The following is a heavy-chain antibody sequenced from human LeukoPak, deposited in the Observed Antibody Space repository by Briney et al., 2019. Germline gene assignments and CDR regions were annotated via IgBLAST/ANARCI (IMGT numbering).Heavy chain of an antibody. J-gene: IGHJ4*02. D-gene: IGHD2-21*02. CDR2: ISGSGGST. CDR3: AKERSLVVVTDYFDX. Sequence: GGSLRLSCAASGFTFSSYAMSWVRQAPGKGLEWVSAISGSGGSTYYVDSVKGRFTISRDNSKNTLYLQMNSLRAEDTAVYYCAKERSLVVVTDYFDXXXXGXLVTVSS. V-gene: IGHV3-23*01. CDR1: GFTFSSYA.